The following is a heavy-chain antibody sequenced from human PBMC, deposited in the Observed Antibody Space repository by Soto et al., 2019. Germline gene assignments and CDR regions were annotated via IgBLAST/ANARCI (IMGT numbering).Heavy chain of an antibody. D-gene: IGHD2-2*01. Sequence: SETLSLTCAVSGGSISSSNWWSCVRQPPGKGLEWIGEIYHSGSTNYNPSLKSRVTISVDKSKNQFSLKLSSVTAADTAVYYCARDLYCSSTSCPRHAFDIWGQGTMVTVSS. J-gene: IGHJ3*02. CDR2: IYHSGST. CDR3: ARDLYCSSTSCPRHAFDI. V-gene: IGHV4-4*02. CDR1: GGSISSSNW.